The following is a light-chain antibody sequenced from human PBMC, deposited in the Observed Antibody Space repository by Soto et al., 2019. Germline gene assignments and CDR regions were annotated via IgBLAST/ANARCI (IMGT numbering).Light chain of an antibody. CDR3: QQVDSYPRT. Sequence: IQLTQSPSSLSASVGDRVTVTCRASQGIRTYLVWYQQKSGKAPTVLIYASSTLQTGVPSRFSGSGSGTDFSLTISSLHPEDVATYYCQQVDSYPRTFGQGTKVEIK. CDR2: ASS. V-gene: IGKV1-9*01. J-gene: IGKJ1*01. CDR1: QGIRTY.